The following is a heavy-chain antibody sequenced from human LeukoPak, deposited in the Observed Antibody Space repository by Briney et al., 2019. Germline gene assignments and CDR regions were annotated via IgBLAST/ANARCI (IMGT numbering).Heavy chain of an antibody. D-gene: IGHD2-2*01. CDR3: ARSPAGYMDV. Sequence: ASVKVSCKASGYTFTSYFMHWVRQAPGQGLEWMGIINPSGGSTSYAQNFQGRVIVTRDTSTSTVYMELSSLRSEDTAVYYCARSPAGYMDVWGKGTTVTVSS. J-gene: IGHJ6*03. V-gene: IGHV1-46*01. CDR1: GYTFTSYF. CDR2: INPSGGST.